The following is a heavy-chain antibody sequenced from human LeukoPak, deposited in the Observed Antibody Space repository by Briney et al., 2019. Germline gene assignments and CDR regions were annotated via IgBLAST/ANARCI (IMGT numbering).Heavy chain of an antibody. V-gene: IGHV3-33*01. CDR1: GFTFSSHA. CDR3: ARDPPGSGWALDY. CDR2: IWADGSDQ. D-gene: IGHD6-19*01. Sequence: GGSLRLSCAASGFTFSSHAMHWVRQAPGKGLDWVAFIWADGSDQEYADSVKGRFTISRDNSKKTMYLQMNSLRVEDMAVCYCARDPPGSGWALDYWGQGTLVTVSS. J-gene: IGHJ4*02.